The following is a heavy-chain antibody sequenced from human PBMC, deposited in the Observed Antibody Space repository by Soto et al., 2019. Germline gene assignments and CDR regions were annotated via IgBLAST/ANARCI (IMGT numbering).Heavy chain of an antibody. D-gene: IGHD2-15*01. J-gene: IGHJ6*03. V-gene: IGHV4-34*01. Sequence: SETLSLTCAVYGGSFSGYYWSWIRQPPGKGLEWIGEINHSGSTNYNPSLKSRVTISVDTSKNQFSLKLSSVTAADTAVYYCARGGSCYSPVLCYYMDVWGKGTTVTVSS. CDR3: ARGGSCYSPVLCYYMDV. CDR2: INHSGST. CDR1: GGSFSGYY.